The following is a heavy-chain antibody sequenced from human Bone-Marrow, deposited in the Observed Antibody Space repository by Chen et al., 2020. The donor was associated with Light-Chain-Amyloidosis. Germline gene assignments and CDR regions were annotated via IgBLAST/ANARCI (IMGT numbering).Heavy chain of an antibody. CDR1: GGTFSSYA. V-gene: IGHV1-69*04. J-gene: IGHJ3*02. D-gene: IGHD4-4*01. CDR3: ARKDGYSKSFGDAFDI. CDR2: IIPILGIA. Sequence: QVQLVQSGAEVKKPGSSVKVSCKASGGTFSSYAISWVRQAPGQGLEWMGRIIPILGIANYAQKFQGRVTITADKSTSTAYMELSSLRSEDTAVYYCARKDGYSKSFGDAFDIWGQGTMVTVSS.